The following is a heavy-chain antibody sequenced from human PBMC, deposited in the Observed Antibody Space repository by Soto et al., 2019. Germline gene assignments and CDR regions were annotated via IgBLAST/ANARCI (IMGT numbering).Heavy chain of an antibody. V-gene: IGHV4-34*01. D-gene: IGHD6-6*01. Sequence: SETLSLTCAVYGGSFSGYYWSWIRQPPGKGLEWIGEINHSGSTNYNPSLKSRVTISVDTSKNQFSLKLSSVTAADTAVYYCARAFIAARPFYFDYWGQGTLVTVSS. CDR2: INHSGST. J-gene: IGHJ4*02. CDR3: ARAFIAARPFYFDY. CDR1: GGSFSGYY.